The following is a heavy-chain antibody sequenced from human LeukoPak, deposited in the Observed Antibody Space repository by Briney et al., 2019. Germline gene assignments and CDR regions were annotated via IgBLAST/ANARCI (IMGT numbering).Heavy chain of an antibody. CDR1: GFTFSHYA. D-gene: IGHD2-15*01. CDR2: ISRNSGSI. CDR3: AKDSSLRYCSGGSCYYFGC. Sequence: GGSLTLYCAASGFTFSHYAMHWVRQAPGKGLEWVSGISRNSGSIAYADSVKGRFTISRDNTKNSLYLQMNSLRAEDTALYYCAKDSSLRYCSGGSCYYFGCGGQGTLVTVS. V-gene: IGHV3-9*01. J-gene: IGHJ4*02.